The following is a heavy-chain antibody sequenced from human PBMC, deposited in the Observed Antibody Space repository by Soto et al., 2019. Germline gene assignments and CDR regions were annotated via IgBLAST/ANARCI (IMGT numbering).Heavy chain of an antibody. J-gene: IGHJ4*02. CDR2: INHSGST. CDR3: ARGSNPYYFDY. D-gene: IGHD4-4*01. V-gene: IGHV4-34*01. Sequence: QVQLQQWGAGLLKPSETLSLTCAVYGGSLSGYDWSWIRQPPGKGLEWIGEINHSGSTNYNPSLKSRVTISVDTSKNQFSLKLSSVTAADTAVYYCARGSNPYYFDYWGQGTLVTVSS. CDR1: GGSLSGYD.